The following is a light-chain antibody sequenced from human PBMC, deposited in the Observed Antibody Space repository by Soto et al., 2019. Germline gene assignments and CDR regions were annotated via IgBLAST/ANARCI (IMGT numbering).Light chain of an antibody. CDR3: QQYSSAPYT. V-gene: IGKV1-27*01. CDR1: QGISNF. CDR2: AAS. J-gene: IGKJ2*01. Sequence: DIQMTQSPSSLSASVGDRVTITCRASQGISNFLARYQQKPGKVPKLLIYAASTSQSGVPSRFSGSGSGTDFTLSISSLQPEDVTTYYCQQYSSAPYTFGQGTKLEIK.